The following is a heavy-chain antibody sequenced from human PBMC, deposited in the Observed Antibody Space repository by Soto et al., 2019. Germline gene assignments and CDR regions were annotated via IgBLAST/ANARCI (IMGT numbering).Heavy chain of an antibody. Sequence: QVQLQESGPGLVKPSQTLSLTCTVSGGSISSGGYYWSSIRQHPGKVLEWIGYIYYSGSTYYIPSPTSRVTTSVDTSKHHFSLTLSSVTVADTDVYYCAMFGIPAAGVDYWGQGTPVPVSS. V-gene: IGHV4-31*03. CDR2: IYYSGST. D-gene: IGHD6-25*01. CDR1: GGSISSGGYY. J-gene: IGHJ4*02. CDR3: AMFGIPAAGVDY.